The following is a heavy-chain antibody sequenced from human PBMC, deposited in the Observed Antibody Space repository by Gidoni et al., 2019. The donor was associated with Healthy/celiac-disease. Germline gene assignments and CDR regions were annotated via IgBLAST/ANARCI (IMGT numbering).Heavy chain of an antibody. CDR2: IYTSGST. J-gene: IGHJ4*02. CDR3: AREAIGRQQLALTVYYFDY. V-gene: IGHV4-61*02. Sequence: QVQLQESGPGLVKPSQTLSLTCTVSGGSISRGSYYWSWIRQPAGKGLEWIGRIYTSGSTNYNPSLKSRVTISVDTSKNQFSLKLSSVTAADTAVYYCAREAIGRQQLALTVYYFDYWGQGTLVTVSS. CDR1: GGSISRGSYY. D-gene: IGHD6-13*01.